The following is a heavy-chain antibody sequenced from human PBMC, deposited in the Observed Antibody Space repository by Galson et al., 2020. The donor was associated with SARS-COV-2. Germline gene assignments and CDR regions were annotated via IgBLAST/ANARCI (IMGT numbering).Heavy chain of an antibody. CDR2: IKQDGSDR. CDR3: ARDEDGYNDF. V-gene: IGHV3-7*01. J-gene: IGHJ4*02. D-gene: IGHD5-12*01. Sequence: PGGSLRLSCAASGFSFSSNWMSWVRQAPGKGLEWVANIKQDGSDRYYVDSVKGRFTISSDNAKNSVYLQMNNLRADDTAVYYCARDEDGYNDFWGQGTLVTVSS. CDR1: GFSFSSNW.